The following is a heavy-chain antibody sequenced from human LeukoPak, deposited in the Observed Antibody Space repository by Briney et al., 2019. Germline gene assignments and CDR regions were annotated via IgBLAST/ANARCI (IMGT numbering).Heavy chain of an antibody. J-gene: IGHJ3*02. Sequence: ASVKVSCKASGYTFTSYDINWVRQATGQGLEWMGWMNPNSGNTGYAQKFQGRVTITADKSTSTAYMELSSLRSEDTAVYYCARRAGSGYSLGGDAFDIWGQGTMVTVSS. CDR1: GYTFTSYD. CDR2: MNPNSGNT. D-gene: IGHD3-22*01. V-gene: IGHV1-8*03. CDR3: ARRAGSGYSLGGDAFDI.